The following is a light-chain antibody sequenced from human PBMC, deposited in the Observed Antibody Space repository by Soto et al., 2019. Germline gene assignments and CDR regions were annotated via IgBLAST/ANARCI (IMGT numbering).Light chain of an antibody. V-gene: IGLV2-14*01. J-gene: IGLJ3*02. Sequence: QSALTQPASVSGSPGQSITISCTGTSSDVGGYNYVSWYQQHPGKAPKLMIYEVSNRPSGVSNRCSGSKSGNTASLTISGLQAEDEADYYCSSFTSINTGVFGGGTQLTVL. CDR3: SSFTSINTGV. CDR1: SSDVGGYNY. CDR2: EVS.